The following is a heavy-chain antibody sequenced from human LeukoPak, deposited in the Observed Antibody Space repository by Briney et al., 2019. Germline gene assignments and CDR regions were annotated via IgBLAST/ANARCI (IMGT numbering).Heavy chain of an antibody. D-gene: IGHD3-10*01. CDR1: GYSFTSYW. Sequence: GESLKISCKGSGYSFTSYWIGWVRQMPGKGLEWMGIIYPGDSETRYSPSFQGQVTISADKSISTAYLQWDSLKASDTAMYYCARPRSSGTGPFDYWGQGTLVTVSS. CDR3: ARPRSSGTGPFDY. CDR2: IYPGDSET. V-gene: IGHV5-51*01. J-gene: IGHJ4*02.